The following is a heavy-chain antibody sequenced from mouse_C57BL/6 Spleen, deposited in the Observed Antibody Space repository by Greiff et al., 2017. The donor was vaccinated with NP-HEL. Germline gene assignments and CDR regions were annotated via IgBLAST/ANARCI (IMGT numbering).Heavy chain of an antibody. CDR2: ISNGGGST. J-gene: IGHJ4*01. Sequence: EVQGVESGGGLVQPGGSLKLSCAASGFTFSDYYMYWVRQTPEKRLEWVAYISNGGGSTYYPDTVKGRFTISRDNAKNTLYLQMRRLKSEDTAMYYCARPLTTVVATDYAMDYWGQGTSVTVSS. CDR3: ARPLTTVVATDYAMDY. CDR1: GFTFSDYY. D-gene: IGHD1-1*01. V-gene: IGHV5-12*01.